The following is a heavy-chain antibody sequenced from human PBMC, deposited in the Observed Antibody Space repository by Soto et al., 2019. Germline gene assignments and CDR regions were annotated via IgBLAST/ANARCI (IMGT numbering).Heavy chain of an antibody. D-gene: IGHD2-21*02. CDR3: ARRSDSSFDY. J-gene: IGHJ4*02. CDR1: GDSVSSNSAA. Sequence: SQTLSLTCAISGDSVSSNSAAWNWIRQSPARGLEWLGRTYYRSKWYNDYVVSMKSRLTINPDTSKNQFSLQLNSVTPEDTAVYYCARRSDSSFDYWGQGSLVTVSS. V-gene: IGHV6-1*01. CDR2: TYYRSKWYN.